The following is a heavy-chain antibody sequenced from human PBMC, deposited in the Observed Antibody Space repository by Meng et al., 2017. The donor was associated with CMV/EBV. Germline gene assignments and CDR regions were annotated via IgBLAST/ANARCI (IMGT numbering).Heavy chain of an antibody. CDR3: AKNLIVVVVPAAKQPRDY. Sequence: LTFGGYAMGRVREAPGKGMKWVAGISGSGGSRYYADSVKGRFTISRDNSKNTLYLQMNSLRAEDTAVYYCAKNLIVVVVPAAKQPRDYWGQGTLVTVSS. J-gene: IGHJ4*02. D-gene: IGHD2-2*01. V-gene: IGHV3-23*01. CDR1: LTFGGYA. CDR2: ISGSGGSR.